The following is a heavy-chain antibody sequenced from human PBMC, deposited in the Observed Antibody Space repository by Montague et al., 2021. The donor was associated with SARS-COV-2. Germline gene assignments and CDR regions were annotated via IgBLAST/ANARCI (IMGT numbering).Heavy chain of an antibody. CDR1: GASISTGIYY. CDR2: IRTTGHT. D-gene: IGHD1-26*01. J-gene: IGHJ5*02. CDR3: ARFGSGTLEFDP. V-gene: IGHV4-61*02. Sequence: SQTLSLTCTVSGASISTGIYYWSWIRQPAGKGLEWIGRIRTTGHTDYNSSLESRVFMSVDTSTNQFSLSLTSVTAADTAVYFCARFGSGTLEFDPWGQGTLVTVSS.